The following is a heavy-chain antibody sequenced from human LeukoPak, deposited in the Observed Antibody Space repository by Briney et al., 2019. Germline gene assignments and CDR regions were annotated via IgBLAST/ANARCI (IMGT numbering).Heavy chain of an antibody. CDR2: ISSSSSYI. CDR1: GFTFSSYS. V-gene: IGHV3-21*01. Sequence: GVSLRLSCAASGFTFSSYSMNWVRQAPGKGLEWVSSISSSSSYIYYADSVKGRFTISRDNAKNSLYLQMNSLRAEDTAVYYCARDGRVQEMATIPYETWGQGTLVTVSS. J-gene: IGHJ5*02. D-gene: IGHD5-24*01. CDR3: ARDGRVQEMATIPYET.